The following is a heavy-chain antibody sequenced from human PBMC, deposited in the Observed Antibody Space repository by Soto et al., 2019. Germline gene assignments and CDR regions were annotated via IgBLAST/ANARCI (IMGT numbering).Heavy chain of an antibody. CDR3: ARDDVLCDGGRCYGIPLVV. J-gene: IGHJ6*03. V-gene: IGHV3-21*06. Sequence: GGSLRLSCNFSFSMYSMDWVRQAPGKGLEWVASISSGSDYIKYADSVKGRFTISRDNTKNSVSLQMSSLRVEDTAVYYCARDDVLCDGGRCYGIPLVVLCKGTTVT. CDR1: FSMYS. CDR2: ISSGSDYI. D-gene: IGHD2-15*01.